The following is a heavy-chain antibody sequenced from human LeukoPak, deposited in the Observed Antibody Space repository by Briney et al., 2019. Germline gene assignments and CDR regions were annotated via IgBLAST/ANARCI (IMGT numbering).Heavy chain of an antibody. CDR2: INHSGST. D-gene: IGHD1-26*01. V-gene: IGHV4-34*01. J-gene: IGHJ4*02. CDR1: GGSFSGYY. CDR3: ASTYSGSPERIDY. Sequence: SETLSLTCAVYGGSFSGYYWSWIRQPPGKGLEWIGEINHSGSTNYNPSLKSRVTISVDTSKNQFSLKLSSVTAADTAVYYCASTYSGSPERIDYWGQGTLVTVSS.